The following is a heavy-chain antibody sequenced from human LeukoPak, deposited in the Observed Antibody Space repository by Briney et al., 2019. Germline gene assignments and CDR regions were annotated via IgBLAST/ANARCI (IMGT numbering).Heavy chain of an antibody. J-gene: IGHJ4*02. CDR2: VISKTDGGTT. V-gene: IGHV3-15*01. CDR1: GFTFSNAW. Sequence: KPGGSLRLSCAASGFTFSNAWMSWVRQAPGKGLEWVGRVISKTDGGTTDYAAPVKGRFTISRDDLKNTLYLQMNSLKTEDTAVYYCTTQADYWGQGTLVTVSS. CDR3: TTQADY.